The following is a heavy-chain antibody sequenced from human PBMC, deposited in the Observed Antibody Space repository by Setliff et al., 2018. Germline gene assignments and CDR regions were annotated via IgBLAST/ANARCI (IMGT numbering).Heavy chain of an antibody. CDR3: ARGYCDGIGCPAPLYYFDS. V-gene: IGHV1-3*03. Sequence: GASVKVSCKASGYSFTLYAMHWMRQAPGQRLEWMGWMNIDNGKTEYSQEFQDRVTFTRDTFAETAYMELRSLTSDDMAVYYCARGYCDGIGCPAPLYYFDSWGQGTLVTAPQ. CDR2: MNIDNGKT. D-gene: IGHD2-21*01. J-gene: IGHJ4*02. CDR1: GYSFTLYA.